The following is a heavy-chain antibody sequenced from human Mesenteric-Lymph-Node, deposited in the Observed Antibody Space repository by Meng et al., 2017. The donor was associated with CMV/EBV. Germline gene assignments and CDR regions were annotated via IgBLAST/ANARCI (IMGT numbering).Heavy chain of an antibody. D-gene: IGHD3-22*01. J-gene: IGHJ3*02. CDR2: IYWNDDK. CDR1: VFSLSPSGVG. CDR3: AHSGYYDSSGYYSNEKDAFDI. V-gene: IGHV2-5*01. Sequence: SGPTLVKPTQTLTLTCTFSVFSLSPSGVGVGWIRQPPGKALEWLALIYWNDDKRYNPSLKSRLTITKDTSKNQVVLTMTNMDPVDTATYYCAHSGYYDSSGYYSNEKDAFDIWGQGTMVTVSS.